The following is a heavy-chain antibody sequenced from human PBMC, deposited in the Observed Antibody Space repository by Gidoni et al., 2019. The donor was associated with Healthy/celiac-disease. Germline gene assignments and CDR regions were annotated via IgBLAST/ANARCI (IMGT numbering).Heavy chain of an antibody. J-gene: IGHJ4*02. Sequence: QAPGKGLEWVSYISSSSSYTNYADSVKGRFTISRDNAKNSLYLQMNSLRAEDTAVYYCARERSYDSNDFDYWGQGTLVTVSS. D-gene: IGHD3-22*01. CDR3: ARERSYDSNDFDY. V-gene: IGHV3-11*06. CDR2: ISSSSSYT.